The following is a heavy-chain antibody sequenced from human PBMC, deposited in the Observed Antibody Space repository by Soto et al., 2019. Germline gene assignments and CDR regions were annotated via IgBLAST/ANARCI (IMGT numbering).Heavy chain of an antibody. CDR2: ISSSSSTI. D-gene: IGHD2-15*01. J-gene: IGHJ4*02. V-gene: IGHV3-48*02. CDR1: GFTFSSYS. Sequence: GGSLRLSCAASGFTFSSYSMNWVRQAPGKGLEWVSYISSSSSTIYYADSVKGRFTISRDNAKNSLYLQMNSLRDEDTAVYYCARGPYCSGGSCLTSADYWGQGTLVTVSS. CDR3: ARGPYCSGGSCLTSADY.